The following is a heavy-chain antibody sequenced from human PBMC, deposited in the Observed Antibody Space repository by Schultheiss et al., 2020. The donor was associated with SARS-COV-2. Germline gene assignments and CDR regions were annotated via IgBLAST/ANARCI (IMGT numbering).Heavy chain of an antibody. J-gene: IGHJ4*02. CDR3: ARGIAAADY. CDR2: IYTSGST. V-gene: IGHV4-61*02. CDR1: GGSMRSGSYY. Sequence: SETLSLTCTVSGGSMRSGSYYWSWIRQPAGKGLEWIGRIYTSGSTNYNPSLKSRVTISVDTSKNQFSLKLSSVTAADTAVYYCARGIAAADYWGQGTLVTVSS. D-gene: IGHD6-13*01.